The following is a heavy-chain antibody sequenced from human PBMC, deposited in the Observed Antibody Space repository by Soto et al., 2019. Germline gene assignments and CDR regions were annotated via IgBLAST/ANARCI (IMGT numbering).Heavy chain of an antibody. CDR3: ARDSGYCTRTSCYYFDS. Sequence: ASVKVSCKASGYTFTGYYMHWVRQAPGQGLEWMGWISPDSGGTNYAQKFQGRVTMTRDTSITTAYMELSSLRSDDTAVYFCARDSGYCTRTSCYYFDSWGQGRQVTVSS. V-gene: IGHV1-2*02. CDR1: GYTFTGYY. J-gene: IGHJ4*02. CDR2: ISPDSGGT. D-gene: IGHD2-2*01.